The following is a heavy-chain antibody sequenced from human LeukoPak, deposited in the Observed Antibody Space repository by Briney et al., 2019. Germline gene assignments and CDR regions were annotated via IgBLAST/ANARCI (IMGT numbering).Heavy chain of an antibody. CDR1: GGSIRSSYYY. CDR3: ARGFSFVQMATITSFDY. CDR2: IYDSGST. Sequence: SETLSLTCTVSGGSIRSSYYYWGWIRQPPGKGLEWIGSIYDSGSTYYNPSLKSRVTISVDTSKNQFSLKLNSVTAADTAVYYCARGFSFVQMATITSFDYWGQGTLVTVSS. J-gene: IGHJ4*02. V-gene: IGHV4-39*01. D-gene: IGHD5-24*01.